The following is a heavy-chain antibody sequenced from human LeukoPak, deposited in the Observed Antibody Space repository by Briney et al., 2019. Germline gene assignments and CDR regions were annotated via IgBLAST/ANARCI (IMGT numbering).Heavy chain of an antibody. CDR1: GFTFSSFE. D-gene: IGHD5-12*01. CDR2: ISSGGSTI. Sequence: PGGSLRLSCAASGFTFSSFEMKWVWQAPGKGLERVSYISSGGSTIYYADSVKGRFTISRDNAKNSLYLQLNSLRAEDTAVYYCARGVGFRGYVDYCGQGTLVTVSS. CDR3: ARGVGFRGYVDY. V-gene: IGHV3-48*03. J-gene: IGHJ4*02.